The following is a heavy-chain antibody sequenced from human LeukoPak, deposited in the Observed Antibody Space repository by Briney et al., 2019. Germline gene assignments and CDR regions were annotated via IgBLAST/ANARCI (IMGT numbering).Heavy chain of an antibody. CDR2: IYHSGST. D-gene: IGHD5-18*01. CDR3: ARGYSYGSSSRIFDY. Sequence: KPSGTLSLTCAVSGGSISSSNWWSWVGQPPGKGLEWIGEIYHSGSTNYNPSLKSRVAISVDKSKNQFSLKLSSVTAADTAVYYCARGYSYGSSSRIFDYRGQGTLVTVSS. V-gene: IGHV4-4*02. CDR1: GGSISSSNW. J-gene: IGHJ4*02.